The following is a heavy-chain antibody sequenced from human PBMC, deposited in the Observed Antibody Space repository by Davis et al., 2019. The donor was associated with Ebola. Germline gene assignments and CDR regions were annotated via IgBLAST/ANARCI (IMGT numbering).Heavy chain of an antibody. CDR2: IFYNGNT. CDR3: VRRRDGFPVFQY. Sequence: MPSETLSLTCTLSGGSISTSNYYWGWIRQPPGKGLEWIGNIFYNGNTYYNPSLKSRVTMSVDTSKNQFSLKLSSVTAADTAVYHCVRRRDGFPVFQYWGQGTLVTVSS. D-gene: IGHD3-10*01. J-gene: IGHJ4*02. CDR1: GGSISTSNYY. V-gene: IGHV4-39*01.